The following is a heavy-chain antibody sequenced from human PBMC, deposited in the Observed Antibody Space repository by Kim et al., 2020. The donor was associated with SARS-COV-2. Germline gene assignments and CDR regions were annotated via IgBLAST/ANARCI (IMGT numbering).Heavy chain of an antibody. J-gene: IGHJ4*02. CDR3: ARADVLTGYYYFDY. D-gene: IGHD3-9*01. Sequence: TPSLKSRVTISVDTSKNQFSLKLSSVTAADTAVYYCARADVLTGYYYFDYWGQGTLVTVSS. V-gene: IGHV4-31*02.